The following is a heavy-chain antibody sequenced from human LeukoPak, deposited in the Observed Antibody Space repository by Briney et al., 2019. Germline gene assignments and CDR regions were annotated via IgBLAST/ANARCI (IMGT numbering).Heavy chain of an antibody. Sequence: SVEVSCKASGGTFSSYAISWVRQAPGQGLEWMGGIIPIFGTANYAQKFQGRVTITADKSTSTAYMELSSLRSEDTAVYYCARSFGCSGGSCYSNWFDPWGQGTLVTVSS. CDR3: ARSFGCSGGSCYSNWFDP. V-gene: IGHV1-69*06. CDR1: GGTFSSYA. CDR2: IIPIFGTA. J-gene: IGHJ5*02. D-gene: IGHD2-15*01.